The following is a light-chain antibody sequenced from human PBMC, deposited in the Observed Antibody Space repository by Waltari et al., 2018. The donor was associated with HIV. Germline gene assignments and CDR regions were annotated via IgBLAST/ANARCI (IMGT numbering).Light chain of an antibody. CDR3: ATWDDSLSGVL. CDR1: SSNIGSNY. Sequence: SVLTQPPSASGTPGQRVTISCSGSSSNIGSNYVFCYQQVPGTAPKLLLYRNDRRPSGVPDRFSGSTSGTSASLAISGLRPEDEADYYCATWDDSLSGVLFGGGTKLTVL. J-gene: IGLJ2*01. CDR2: RND. V-gene: IGLV1-47*01.